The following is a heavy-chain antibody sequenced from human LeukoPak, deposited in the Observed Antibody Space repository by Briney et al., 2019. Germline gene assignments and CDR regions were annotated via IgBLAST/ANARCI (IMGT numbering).Heavy chain of an antibody. Sequence: MTSETLSLTCTVSGGSITSSSHHWGWLRQPPGKGLEWIGSIYYSGTTYYKPSLRSRVTISVDTSKNQFYLRLTSVTAADSAMYYCARESSSSPDYWGQGTLVTVSS. J-gene: IGHJ4*02. CDR2: IYYSGTT. CDR1: GGSITSSSHH. CDR3: ARESSSSPDY. D-gene: IGHD6-6*01. V-gene: IGHV4-39*07.